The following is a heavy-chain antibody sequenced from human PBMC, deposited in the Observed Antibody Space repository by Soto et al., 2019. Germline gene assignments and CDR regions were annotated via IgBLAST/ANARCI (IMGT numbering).Heavy chain of an antibody. CDR2: FSSSSSTI. Sequence: VQLVESGGGVVQPGRSLRLSCAASGFTFSSYGMNWVRQAPGKGLEWVSYFSSSSSTIYYADSVKGRFTISRDNAKNSLYLQMNSLRDEDTAVYYCARDRGRYYDSSGYYEPPHFDYWGQGTLVTVSS. CDR1: GFTFSSYG. J-gene: IGHJ4*02. D-gene: IGHD3-22*01. CDR3: ARDRGRYYDSSGYYEPPHFDY. V-gene: IGHV3-48*02.